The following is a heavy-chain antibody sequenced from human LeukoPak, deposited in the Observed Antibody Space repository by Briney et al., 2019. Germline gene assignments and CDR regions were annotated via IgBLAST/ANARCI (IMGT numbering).Heavy chain of an antibody. J-gene: IGHJ6*03. V-gene: IGHV4-61*02. D-gene: IGHD3-10*01. CDR2: ISSSGST. CDR1: GDSISSGDYY. CDR3: ARGHGRVRGVIIFSYYYYMDV. Sequence: PSETLSLTCTVSGDSISSGDYYWSWLRQPAGKGLERIGRISSSGSTNYNPSLKSRVTISVDTSKNQFSLKLSSVTAADTAVYYCARGHGRVRGVIIFSYYYYMDVWGKGTTVTVSS.